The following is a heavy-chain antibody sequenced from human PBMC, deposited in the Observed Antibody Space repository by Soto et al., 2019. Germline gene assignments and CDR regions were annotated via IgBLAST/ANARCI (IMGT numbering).Heavy chain of an antibody. Sequence: GGSLRLSCAASGFTFSGSAMHWVRQASGKGLEWVGRIRSKANSNPTAYAASVKGRITISRDDSKTTAYLQMNSLKTEDTAVYYCTRSQEEDCSGGSCYSWLWYFDLWGRGTLVTVSS. CDR3: TRSQEEDCSGGSCYSWLWYFDL. CDR1: GFTFSGSA. V-gene: IGHV3-73*01. J-gene: IGHJ2*01. CDR2: IRSKANSNPT. D-gene: IGHD2-15*01.